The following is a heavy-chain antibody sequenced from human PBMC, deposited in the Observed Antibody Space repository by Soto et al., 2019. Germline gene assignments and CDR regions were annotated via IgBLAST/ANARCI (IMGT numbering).Heavy chain of an antibody. V-gene: IGHV3-15*01. CDR2: IKSKTDGGTT. CDR1: GFTFSNAW. D-gene: IGHD2-15*01. J-gene: IGHJ6*03. CDR3: TTDLVAATPDYYYMDV. Sequence: PGGSLRLSCAASGFTFSNAWMSWVRQAPGKGLEWVGRIKSKTDGGTTDYAAPVKGRFTISRDDSKNTLYLQMNSLKTEDTAVYYCTTDLVAATPDYYYMDVWGKGTTVTVSS.